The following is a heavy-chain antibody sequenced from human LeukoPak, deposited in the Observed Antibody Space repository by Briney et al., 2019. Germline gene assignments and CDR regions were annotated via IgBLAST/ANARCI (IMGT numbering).Heavy chain of an antibody. V-gene: IGHV3-30-3*01. CDR2: ISYDGSNK. CDR1: GFTFSSYA. CDR3: GRVGGRSKAAKGDAFDI. J-gene: IGHJ3*02. Sequence: PGRSLRLSCAASGFTFSSYAMHWVRQAPGKGLEWVAVISYDGSNKHYADSVKGRFTISRDNSKNTLYLQMNSLRAEDTAVYYCGRVGGRSKAAKGDAFDIWGQGTMVTVSS. D-gene: IGHD6-6*01.